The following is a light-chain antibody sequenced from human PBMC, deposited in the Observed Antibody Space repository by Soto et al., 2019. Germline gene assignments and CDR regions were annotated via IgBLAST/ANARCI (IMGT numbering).Light chain of an antibody. CDR2: GAS. V-gene: IGKV3-20*01. J-gene: IGKJ1*01. Sequence: EIVMTQSRVTLSMSPGETATLSFRSSVTVANNVAWYQQTPGQAPRLLIYGASTRATGIPDRFSGSGSGTDFTLTISRLEPEDSAVYYCQQYGSSTTWTFGQGTKV. CDR3: QQYGSSTTWT. CDR1: VTVANN.